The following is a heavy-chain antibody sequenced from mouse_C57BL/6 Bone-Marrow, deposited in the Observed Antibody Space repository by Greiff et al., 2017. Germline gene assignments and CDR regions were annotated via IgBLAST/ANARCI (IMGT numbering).Heavy chain of an antibody. CDR1: GFTFSSYA. V-gene: IGHV5-4*01. Sequence: EVQVVESGGGLVKPGGSLKLSCAASGFTFSSYAMSWVRQTPEKRLEWVATISDGGSYTYYPDNVKGRFTISRDNAKNNLYLQMSHLKSEDTAMYYCARDVGNLSRCFYVWGTGTTVTVSS. CDR2: ISDGGSYT. CDR3: ARDVGNLSRCFYV. J-gene: IGHJ1*03. D-gene: IGHD1-1*01.